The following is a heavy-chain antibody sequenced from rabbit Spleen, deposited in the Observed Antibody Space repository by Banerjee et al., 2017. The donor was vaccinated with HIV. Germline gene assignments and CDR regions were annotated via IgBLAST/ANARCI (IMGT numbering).Heavy chain of an antibody. V-gene: IGHV1S45*01. Sequence: QEELEESGGGLVKPEGSLTLTCKASGVSFSDKDVMCWVRQAPGKGLEWIACINIVTAKSVYASWAKGRFTMSRTSSTTVTLQMTSLTAADTATYFCARDLIAVIGWNFNLWGQGTLVTVS. CDR1: GVSFSDKDV. D-gene: IGHD1-1*01. CDR3: ARDLIAVIGWNFNL. CDR2: INIVTAKS. J-gene: IGHJ4*01.